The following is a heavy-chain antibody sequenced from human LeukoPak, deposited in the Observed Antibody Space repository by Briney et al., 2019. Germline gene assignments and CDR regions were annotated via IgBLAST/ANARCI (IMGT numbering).Heavy chain of an antibody. CDR1: GYTFTSYD. D-gene: IGHD3-10*01. CDR3: ARGRGSRRGYYFDD. J-gene: IGHJ4*02. Sequence: ASVKVSCKASGYTFTSYDINWVRQATGQGLEWMGWMNPNSGNTGYAQKFQGRVTMTRNTSISTAYMELSSLRSEDTAVYYCARGRGSRRGYYFDDWGQGTLVTVSS. V-gene: IGHV1-8*01. CDR2: MNPNSGNT.